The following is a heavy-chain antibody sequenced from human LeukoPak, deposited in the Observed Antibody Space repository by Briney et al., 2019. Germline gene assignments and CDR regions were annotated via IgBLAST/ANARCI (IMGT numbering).Heavy chain of an antibody. CDR2: IKSKTDGGTT. D-gene: IGHD5-12*01. Sequence: GGPLRLSCAASGFTVNNAWMTWVRQAPGKGLEWVGRIKSKTDGGTTDFAAPVNGRFTISRDDSEITLYLQMNSLKAEDTAIYYCTTARGYIAYEYWGRGTMVTVSS. V-gene: IGHV3-15*01. CDR3: TTARGYIAYEY. CDR1: GFTVNNAW. J-gene: IGHJ3*01.